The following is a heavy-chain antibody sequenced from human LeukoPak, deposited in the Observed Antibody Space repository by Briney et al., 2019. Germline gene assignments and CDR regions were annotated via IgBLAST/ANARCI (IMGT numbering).Heavy chain of an antibody. CDR3: AKSRIQLWFPYFDY. D-gene: IGHD5-18*01. V-gene: IGHV3-30*02. J-gene: IGHJ4*02. CDR1: GFTFSSYG. Sequence: PEGSLRLSCAASGFTFSSYGMYWVRQAPGKGLEWVAFIRYDGSNKYYADSVKGRFTISRDNSKNTLYLQMNSLRAEDTAVYYCAKSRIQLWFPYFDYWGQGTLVTVSS. CDR2: IRYDGSNK.